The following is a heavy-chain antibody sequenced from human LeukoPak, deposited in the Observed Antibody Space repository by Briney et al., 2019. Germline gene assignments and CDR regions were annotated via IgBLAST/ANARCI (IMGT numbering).Heavy chain of an antibody. CDR1: GGSISSSSYY. CDR3: ARDIAAAVRGGGVDY. CDR2: IYYSGST. V-gene: IGHV4-39*07. Sequence: PSETLSLTCTVSGGSISSSSYYWGWIRQPPGKGLEWIGSIYYSGSTYYNPSLKSRVTISVDTSKNQFSLKLSSVTAADTAVYYCARDIAAAVRGGGVDYWGQGTLVTVSS. J-gene: IGHJ4*02. D-gene: IGHD6-13*01.